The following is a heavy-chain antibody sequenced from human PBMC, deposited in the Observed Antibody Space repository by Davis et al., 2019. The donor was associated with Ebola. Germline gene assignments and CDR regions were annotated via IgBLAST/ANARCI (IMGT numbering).Heavy chain of an antibody. Sequence: ASVKVSCKASGYTFTSYGISWVRQAPGQGLEWMGWISAYNGNTNYAQKLQGRVTMTTDTSTSTAYMELRSLRSDDTAVYYCARVANDFWSGYPYYYYYGMDVWGQGTTVTVSS. CDR3: ARVANDFWSGYPYYYYYGMDV. D-gene: IGHD3-3*01. CDR1: GYTFTSYG. CDR2: ISAYNGNT. V-gene: IGHV1-18*01. J-gene: IGHJ6*02.